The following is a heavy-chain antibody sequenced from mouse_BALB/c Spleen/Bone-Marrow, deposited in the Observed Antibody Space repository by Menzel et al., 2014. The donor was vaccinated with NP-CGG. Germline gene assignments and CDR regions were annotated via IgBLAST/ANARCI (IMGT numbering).Heavy chain of an antibody. J-gene: IGHJ4*01. CDR1: GFTFSSYT. V-gene: IGHV5-12-2*01. D-gene: IGHD3-1*01. CDR3: ARHVGNPYAMDY. CDR2: ISNGGGST. Sequence: EVKLVESGGGLVLPGGSLKLTCAASGFTFSSYTMSWVRQTPEKRLEWVAYISNGGGSTYYPDTVKGRFTISRDNAKNTLYLQMSSLKSEDTAMYYCARHVGNPYAMDYWGQGTSVTVSS.